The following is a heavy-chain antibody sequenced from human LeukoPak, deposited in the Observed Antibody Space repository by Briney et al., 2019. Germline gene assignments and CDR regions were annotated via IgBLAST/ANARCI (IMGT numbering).Heavy chain of an antibody. CDR2: IWYDGSNK. CDR3: ARSSGWQPDFDY. CDR1: GFTFSNYA. V-gene: IGHV3-33*01. Sequence: GGSLRLSCAASGFTFSNYAMHWVRQAPGKGLEWVAVIWYDGSNKYCADSVKGRFTISRDNSKNTLYPQMNSLRAEDTAVYYCARSSGWQPDFDYWGQGTLVTVSS. D-gene: IGHD6-19*01. J-gene: IGHJ4*02.